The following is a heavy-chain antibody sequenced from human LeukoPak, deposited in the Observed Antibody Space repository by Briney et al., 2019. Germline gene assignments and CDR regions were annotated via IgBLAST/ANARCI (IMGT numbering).Heavy chain of an antibody. CDR3: ARGLVAVGYYYGMDV. CDR1: GYSISSGYY. V-gene: IGHV4-38-2*02. D-gene: IGHD6-19*01. CDR2: IYHSGST. Sequence: SETLSLTCTVSGYSISSGYYWGWIRQPPGKGLEWIGSIYHSGSTYYNPSLKSRVTISVDTSKNQFSLKLSSVTAADTAVYYCARGLVAVGYYYGMDVWGQGTTVTVSS. J-gene: IGHJ6*02.